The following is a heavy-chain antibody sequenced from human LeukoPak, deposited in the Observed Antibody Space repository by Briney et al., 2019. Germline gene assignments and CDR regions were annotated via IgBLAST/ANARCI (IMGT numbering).Heavy chain of an antibody. Sequence: ASVKVSCKASGYTFTSYDINWVRQATGQGLEWMGWMNPNSGNTGYAQKFQGRVTMTRNTSISAAYMELSSLRSEDTAVYYCATSRDSSGYDGDYWGQGTLVTVSS. CDR1: GYTFTSYD. J-gene: IGHJ4*02. CDR2: MNPNSGNT. CDR3: ATSRDSSGYDGDY. D-gene: IGHD3-22*01. V-gene: IGHV1-8*01.